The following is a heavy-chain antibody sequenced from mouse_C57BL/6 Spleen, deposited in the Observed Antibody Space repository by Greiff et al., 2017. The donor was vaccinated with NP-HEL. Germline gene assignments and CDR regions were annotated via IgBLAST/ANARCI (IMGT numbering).Heavy chain of an antibody. CDR1: GYTFTEYT. D-gene: IGHD1-1*01. J-gene: IGHJ2*01. CDR3: ARHWKPTHYYGSSFDY. CDR2: FYPGSGSI. V-gene: IGHV1-62-2*01. Sequence: VQLQQSGAELVKPGASVKLSCKASGYTFTEYTIHWVKQRSGQGLEWIGWFYPGSGSIKYNEKFKDKATLTADKSSSTVYMELSRLTSEDSAVYFCARHWKPTHYYGSSFDYWGQGTTLTVSS.